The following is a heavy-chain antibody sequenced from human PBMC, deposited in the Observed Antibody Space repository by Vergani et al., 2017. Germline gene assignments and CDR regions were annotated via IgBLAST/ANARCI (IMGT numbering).Heavy chain of an antibody. D-gene: IGHD6-19*01. V-gene: IGHV1-69*12. Sequence: QVQLVQSGAEVKKPGSSVKVSCKASGGTFRSYAISWVRQAPGQGLEWMGGIIPMFGTAKYAQKLQGRVTITADESTRTAYMELSSLRSDDTAVYYCARGGLGGSGWYNYYYYVMDGWGQGTMVTVSS. CDR3: ARGGLGGSGWYNYYYYVMDG. CDR2: IIPMFGTA. J-gene: IGHJ6*02. CDR1: GGTFRSYA.